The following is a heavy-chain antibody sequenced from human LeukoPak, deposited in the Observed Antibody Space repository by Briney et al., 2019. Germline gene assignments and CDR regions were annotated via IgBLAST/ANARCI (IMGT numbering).Heavy chain of an antibody. CDR1: SGSISSSSYY. J-gene: IGHJ4*02. Sequence: PSETLSLTCTVSSGSISSSSYYWGWIRQPPGKGLEWIGNIYCSGSTYYNPSLKSRVTISVDTSKNQFSLKLSSVTAADTAVYYCARHDASGYYGLYWGQGTLVTVSS. CDR2: IYCSGST. V-gene: IGHV4-39*01. CDR3: ARHDASGYYGLY. D-gene: IGHD3-22*01.